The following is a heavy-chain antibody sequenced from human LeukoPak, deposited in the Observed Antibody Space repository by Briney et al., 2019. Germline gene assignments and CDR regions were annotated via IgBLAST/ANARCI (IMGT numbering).Heavy chain of an antibody. CDR1: GGSFSGYY. Sequence: SETLSLTCAVYGGSFSGYYRSWIRQPPGKGLEWIGEINHSGSTNYNPSLKSRGTISVDTSKNQFSLKLSSVTAADTAVYYCARRYSSSQGRYFQHWGQGTLVTVSS. CDR2: INHSGST. D-gene: IGHD6-13*01. J-gene: IGHJ1*01. V-gene: IGHV4-34*01. CDR3: ARRYSSSQGRYFQH.